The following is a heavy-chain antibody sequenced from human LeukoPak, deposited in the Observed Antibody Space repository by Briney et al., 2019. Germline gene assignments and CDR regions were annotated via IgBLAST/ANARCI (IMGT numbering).Heavy chain of an antibody. CDR2: INSDGSIT. CDR3: TRADEYGGNTL. Sequence: GGSLRLSCAVSGFTFSDSWMHWVRQAPGKGLVWVSRINSDGSITAYADSVKGRFTISRDNAKNTLYLQMNSLRAEDTGVYYCTRADEYGGNTLWGQGTLVTVSS. J-gene: IGHJ4*02. D-gene: IGHD4-23*01. CDR1: GFTFSDSW. V-gene: IGHV3-74*01.